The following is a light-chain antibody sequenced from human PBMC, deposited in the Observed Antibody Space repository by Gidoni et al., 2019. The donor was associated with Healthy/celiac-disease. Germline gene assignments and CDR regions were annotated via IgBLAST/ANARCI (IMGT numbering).Light chain of an antibody. CDR2: GAS. V-gene: IGKV3-20*01. CDR3: QQYGSSPGT. CDR1: QSVSSSY. J-gene: IGKJ1*01. Sequence: EIVLTPSPGTLSLSPGERATLSCRASQSVSSSYLAWYQQKPGQAPRLLIYGASSRATGIPDRLSGSGSGTDLTLTISRLEPEDFAVYYCQQYGSSPGTFGQGTKVEIK.